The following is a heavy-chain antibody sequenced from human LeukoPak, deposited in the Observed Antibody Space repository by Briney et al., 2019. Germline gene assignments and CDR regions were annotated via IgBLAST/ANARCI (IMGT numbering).Heavy chain of an antibody. Sequence: GGSLRLSCAASGFTVSSHYMSWVRQAPGKGLEWVSVIYSSESTYYSDSVKGRFTISRDNSKNTLYLQMNSLRAEDTAVYYCARAIVGTTTRIVEVWDYWGQGTLVTVSS. CDR1: GFTVSSHY. D-gene: IGHD1-26*01. V-gene: IGHV3-53*01. J-gene: IGHJ4*02. CDR2: IYSSEST. CDR3: ARAIVGTTTRIVEVWDY.